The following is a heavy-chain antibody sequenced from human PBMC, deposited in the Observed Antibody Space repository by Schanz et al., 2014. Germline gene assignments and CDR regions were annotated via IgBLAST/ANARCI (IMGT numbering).Heavy chain of an antibody. D-gene: IGHD3-10*01. CDR3: AKGRFGELSAFDI. CDR2: IGTSGGT. Sequence: EVQLLESRGGLVQPGGSLKLSCAASGLIFSNYVMSWVRQAPGKGLEWVSTIGTSGGTNYAESVKGRFTISRDNSKNTLYLQMNSLRAEDTAVYFCAKGRFGELSAFDIWGQGTMVTVSS. CDR1: GLIFSNYV. J-gene: IGHJ3*02. V-gene: IGHV3-23*01.